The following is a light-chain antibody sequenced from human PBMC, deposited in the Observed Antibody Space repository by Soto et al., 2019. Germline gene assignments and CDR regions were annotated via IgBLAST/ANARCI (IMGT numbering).Light chain of an antibody. CDR1: QTISSY. Sequence: DIEMTQSPSSLSASVGDRVTITCRASQTISSYLNWYHQKPGKAPKLLIYAVSNLQSGVPSRFSGSGSGTDFTLTISSLQPEDLGTYYCQQNYTTPLTFGPGNNVDI. CDR2: AVS. J-gene: IGKJ3*01. CDR3: QQNYTTPLT. V-gene: IGKV1-39*01.